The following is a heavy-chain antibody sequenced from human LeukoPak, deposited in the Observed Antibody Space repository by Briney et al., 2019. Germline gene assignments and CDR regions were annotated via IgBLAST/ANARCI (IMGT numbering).Heavy chain of an antibody. D-gene: IGHD2-2*01. CDR1: GFTFSSYA. Sequence: GGSLRLSCAASGFTFSSYAMHWVRQAPGKGLEWVAVISYEGSNKYYADSVKGRFTISRDNSKNTLYLQMNSLRAEDTAVYYCARRGNCSSTSCLNWFDPWGQGTLVTVSS. J-gene: IGHJ5*02. CDR3: ARRGNCSSTSCLNWFDP. V-gene: IGHV3-30-3*01. CDR2: ISYEGSNK.